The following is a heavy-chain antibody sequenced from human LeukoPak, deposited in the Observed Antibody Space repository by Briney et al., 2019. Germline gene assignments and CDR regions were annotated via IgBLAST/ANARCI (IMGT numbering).Heavy chain of an antibody. CDR3: ARDLGGYCSSTSCHNWFDP. CDR2: IYYSGST. CDR1: GGSISSYY. Sequence: SETLSLTCTVSGGSISSYYWSWIRQPPGKGLEWIGYIYYSGSTNYNPSLKSRVTISVDTSKNQFSLKLSSVTAADTAVYYCARDLGGYCSSTSCHNWFDPWGQGTLVTVSS. V-gene: IGHV4-59*01. D-gene: IGHD2-2*03. J-gene: IGHJ5*02.